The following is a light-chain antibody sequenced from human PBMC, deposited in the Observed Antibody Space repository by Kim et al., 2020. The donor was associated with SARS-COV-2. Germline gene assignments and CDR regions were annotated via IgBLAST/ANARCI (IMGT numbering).Light chain of an antibody. CDR1: SSDVGNYNF. J-gene: IGLJ3*02. CDR3: SSYTTSGTVL. Sequence: GQSIAISCTGTSSDVGNYNFVSWYQQHPGKAPKLIIYDVSNRPSGVSNRFSGSKSGNTASLTISGLQAEDEADYYCSSYTTSGTVLFGGGTQLTVL. CDR2: DVS. V-gene: IGLV2-14*03.